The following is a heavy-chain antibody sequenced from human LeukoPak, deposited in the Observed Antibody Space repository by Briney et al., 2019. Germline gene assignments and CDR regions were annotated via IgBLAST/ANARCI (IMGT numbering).Heavy chain of an antibody. CDR2: ISGSGGST. V-gene: IGHV3-23*01. CDR3: AKYRLERRGREHYYYGMDV. CDR1: GFTFSSYA. D-gene: IGHD1-1*01. J-gene: IGHJ6*02. Sequence: GGSLRLSCAASGFTFSSYAMSWGRQAPGKGLEWGSAISGSGGSTYYADSVKGRFTISRDTSKNTLYLQMNSLRAEATAVYYCAKYRLERRGREHYYYGMDVWGQGTTVTVSS.